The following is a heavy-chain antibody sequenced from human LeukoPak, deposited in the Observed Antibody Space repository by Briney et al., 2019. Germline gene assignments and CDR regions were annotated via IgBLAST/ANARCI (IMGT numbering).Heavy chain of an antibody. D-gene: IGHD3-10*01. CDR1: GGSISSSSYY. CDR2: IYYSGST. V-gene: IGHV4-39*07. J-gene: IGHJ4*02. Sequence: PSETLSLTCTVSGGSISSSSYYWGWLRQPPGKGLEWIGSIYYSGSTYYNPSLKSRVTISVDTSKNQFSLKLSSVTAADTAVYYCAREPADYGSGSCLYYFDYWGQGTLVTVSS. CDR3: AREPADYGSGSCLYYFDY.